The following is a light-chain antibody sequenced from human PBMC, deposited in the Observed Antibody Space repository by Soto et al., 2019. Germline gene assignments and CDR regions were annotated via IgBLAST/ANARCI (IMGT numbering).Light chain of an antibody. J-gene: IGKJ2*01. V-gene: IGKV4-1*01. CDR1: QSLFYSSNNKNF. CDR3: QHYFTTPRT. CDR2: WAS. Sequence: DIVMTQSPDSXAXSLGERTTINCKSSQSLFYSSNNKNFLAWYQQKAGQPPKLLIYWASTRESGVPDRFSGSGSGAEFNLTITSLQAEDAGVYYCQHYFTTPRTFGQGTRLEI.